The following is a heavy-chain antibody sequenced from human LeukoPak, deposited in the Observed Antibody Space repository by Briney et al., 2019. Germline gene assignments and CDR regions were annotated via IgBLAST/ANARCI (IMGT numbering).Heavy chain of an antibody. Sequence: SETLSLNCAVYGGSFSCYYWSWIRQPPGKGLEWIGEINHSGSTNYNPSLKSRVTISLDASKNQLFLKLSSVTAADTAVYYCTRVRELTVINWFDPWGQGTPVTVSS. J-gene: IGHJ5*02. CDR2: INHSGST. D-gene: IGHD1-26*01. V-gene: IGHV4-34*01. CDR3: TRVRELTVINWFDP. CDR1: GGSFSCYY.